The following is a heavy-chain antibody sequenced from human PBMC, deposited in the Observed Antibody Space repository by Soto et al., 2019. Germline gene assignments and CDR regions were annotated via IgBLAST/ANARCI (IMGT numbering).Heavy chain of an antibody. Sequence: ASVKVSCKASGYTFTSYAMHWVRQAPGQRLEWMGWINAGNGNTKYSQKFQGRVTITRDTSASTAYMELSSLRSEDTAVYYCARGETTLWGFDIWGKGTMVTVSS. D-gene: IGHD4-17*01. V-gene: IGHV1-3*01. CDR2: INAGNGNT. J-gene: IGHJ3*02. CDR3: ARGETTLWGFDI. CDR1: GYTFTSYA.